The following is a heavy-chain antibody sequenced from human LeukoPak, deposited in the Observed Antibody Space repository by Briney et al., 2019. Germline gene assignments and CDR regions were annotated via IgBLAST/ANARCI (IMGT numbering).Heavy chain of an antibody. V-gene: IGHV3-23*01. CDR3: AKDPGLNYYDSSGYIDY. J-gene: IGHJ4*02. D-gene: IGHD3-22*01. CDR1: GFTFSSYA. Sequence: GGSLRLSCAASGFTFSSYAMSWVRQAPGEGLEWVSAISGSGGSTYYADSVKGRFTISRDNSKNTPYLQMNSLRAEDTAVYYCAKDPGLNYYDSSGYIDYWGQGTLVTVSS. CDR2: ISGSGGST.